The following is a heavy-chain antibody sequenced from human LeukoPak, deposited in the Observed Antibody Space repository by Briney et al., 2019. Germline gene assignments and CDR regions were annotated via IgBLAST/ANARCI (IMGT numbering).Heavy chain of an antibody. D-gene: IGHD6-13*01. V-gene: IGHV3-23*01. Sequence: GGSLRLSCAASGFTFSSYAMSWVRQAPGKGLEWVSAISGSGGSTYYADSVKGRFTISRDNSRNTLYLQMNSLRAEDTAVYYCAKDGSSSRYGPRYYYYGMDVWGQGTTVAVSS. CDR1: GFTFSSYA. CDR3: AKDGSSSRYGPRYYYYGMDV. CDR2: ISGSGGST. J-gene: IGHJ6*02.